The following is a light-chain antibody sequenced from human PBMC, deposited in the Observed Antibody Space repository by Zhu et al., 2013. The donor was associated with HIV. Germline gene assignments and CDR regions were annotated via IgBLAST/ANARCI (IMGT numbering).Light chain of an antibody. V-gene: IGKV1-27*01. CDR3: QKYDSAPRT. Sequence: DIQMTQSPSSLSASAGDRVTITCRASQGISNYLAWYQQKPGKVPKVLIHGASTLQLGVPSRFSGSGPGTDFTLTISSLQPEDVATYYCQKYDSAPRTFGQGTKVEIK. CDR2: GAS. J-gene: IGKJ1*01. CDR1: QGISNY.